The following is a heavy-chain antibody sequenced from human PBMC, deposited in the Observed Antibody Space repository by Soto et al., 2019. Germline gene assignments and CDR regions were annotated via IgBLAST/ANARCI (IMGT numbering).Heavy chain of an antibody. CDR1: GTSITSGGHY. Sequence: QVQMQESGPGLVKLSQTLSLICTVSGTSITSGGHYWSWIRQHPGKGLEWIGCIYSSGSTSYNPSLKSRLAMSVDTSKNQFSLSLSSVTAADTAVYYCTRGTLHWGQGTLVTVSS. CDR3: TRGTLH. V-gene: IGHV4-31*03. J-gene: IGHJ4*02. CDR2: IYSSGST.